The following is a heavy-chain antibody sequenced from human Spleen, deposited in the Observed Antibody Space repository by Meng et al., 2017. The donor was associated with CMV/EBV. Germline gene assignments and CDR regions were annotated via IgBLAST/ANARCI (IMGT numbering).Heavy chain of an antibody. CDR1: GCTVSRNY. CDR3: ARGSVAAAGTGFDY. D-gene: IGHD6-13*01. CDR2: IYSGGST. J-gene: IGHJ4*02. Sequence: CAASGCTVSRNYMGCVRQAPGKGLEWVSVIYSGGSTYYADSVKGRFTISRYNSKNTLYLQMNSLRAEDTAVYYCARGSVAAAGTGFDYWGQGTLVTVSS. V-gene: IGHV3-66*02.